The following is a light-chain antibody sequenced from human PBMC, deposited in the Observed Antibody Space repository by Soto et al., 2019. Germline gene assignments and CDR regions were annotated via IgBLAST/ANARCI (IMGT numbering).Light chain of an antibody. J-gene: IGLJ2*01. CDR1: TGAVTSGYY. Sequence: QTVVTQEPSLTVSPGGTVTLTCASSTGAVTSGYYPNWFQQKPGQAPRALIYNTNNKHSWTPARFSGSLLGGKAALTLSGVQPEDEAEYYCLLYYGAAHVVFGGGTNGTVL. V-gene: IGLV7-43*01. CDR2: NTN. CDR3: LLYYGAAHVV.